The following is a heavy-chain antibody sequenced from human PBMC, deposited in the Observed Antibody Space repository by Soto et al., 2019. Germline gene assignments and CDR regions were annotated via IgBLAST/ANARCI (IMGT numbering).Heavy chain of an antibody. CDR3: VRERGPFDAFDI. J-gene: IGHJ3*02. CDR1: GFAFSTYA. CDR2: ISGSGGSS. V-gene: IGHV3-23*01. Sequence: GGSLRLSCAAAGFAFSTYAMTCVRQAPGKGLEWFSVISGSGGSSYYAASVKGRFTISRDNSKNTLDLQMNNLRVEDTALYYCVRERGPFDAFDIGGQGTMVTVSS.